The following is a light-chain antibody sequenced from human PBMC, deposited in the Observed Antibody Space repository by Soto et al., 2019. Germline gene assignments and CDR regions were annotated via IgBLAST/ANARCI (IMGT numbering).Light chain of an antibody. Sequence: EIVLTQSPGTLSLSPGERATLACRASQSVGNNNLAWYQQKPGQAPRFLIYDASSRATGIPDRFSGSGSGTDFTLTISRLEPVDFAVYYCQQYGSTPLTFGGGTKVEIK. CDR1: QSVGNNN. J-gene: IGKJ4*01. CDR2: DAS. CDR3: QQYGSTPLT. V-gene: IGKV3-20*01.